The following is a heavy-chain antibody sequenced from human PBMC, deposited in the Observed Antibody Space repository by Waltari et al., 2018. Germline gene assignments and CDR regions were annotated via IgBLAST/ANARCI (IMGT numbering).Heavy chain of an antibody. CDR3: ATVLGAAPATRVT. CDR1: GYTYNLYA. D-gene: IGHD6-13*01. V-gene: IGHV7-4-1*02. Sequence: QVQLVQSGAEVKKPGASVKVSCKASGYTYNLYALHWVRQAPGQGLEWMGWINTNTGHPSYAQGFTRRFVFSFDTSVNTAFLQINSLKADDTAMYYCATVLGAAPATRVTWGQGTLVTVSS. CDR2: INTNTGHP. J-gene: IGHJ4*02.